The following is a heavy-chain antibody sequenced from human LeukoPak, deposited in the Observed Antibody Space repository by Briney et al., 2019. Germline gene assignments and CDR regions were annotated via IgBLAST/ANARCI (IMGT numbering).Heavy chain of an antibody. D-gene: IGHD3-3*01. J-gene: IGHJ4*02. CDR2: MNPNSGNT. V-gene: IGHV1-8*03. CDR3: ARGFVPWYYDFWSGYYTAGVDY. Sequence: GASVKVSCKASGYTFTSYDINWVRQATGQGLEWMGWMNPNSGNTGYAQKFRGRVTITRNTSISTAYMELSSLRSEDTAVYYCARGFVPWYYDFWSGYYTAGVDYWGQGTLVTVSS. CDR1: GYTFTSYD.